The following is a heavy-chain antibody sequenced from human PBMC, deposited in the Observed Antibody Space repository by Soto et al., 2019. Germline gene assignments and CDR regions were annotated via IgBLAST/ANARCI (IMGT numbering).Heavy chain of an antibody. J-gene: IGHJ6*02. Sequence: GGSLRLSCAASGSTFSSYGMHWVRQAPGKGLEWVAVISYDGSNKYYADSVKGRFTISRDNSKNTLYLQMNSLRAEDTAVYYCAKDLGVVTATLYGMDVWGQGTTVTVSS. CDR1: GSTFSSYG. CDR3: AKDLGVVTATLYGMDV. CDR2: ISYDGSNK. V-gene: IGHV3-30*18. D-gene: IGHD2-21*02.